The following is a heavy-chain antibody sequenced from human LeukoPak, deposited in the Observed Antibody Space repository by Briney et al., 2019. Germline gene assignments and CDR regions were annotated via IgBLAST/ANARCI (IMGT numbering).Heavy chain of an antibody. J-gene: IGHJ5*02. CDR3: ARADMVRGVIMARINHWFDP. CDR1: GYTFTSYY. D-gene: IGHD3-10*01. V-gene: IGHV1-46*01. Sequence: GAAVTVSCKASGYTFTSYYMHWVRQAPGQGLEWMGLINPSGGSTSYAQKFQGRVTMTRDTSTSTVYMELSSLRSEDTAVYYCARADMVRGVIMARINHWFDPWGQGTLVTVSS. CDR2: INPSGGST.